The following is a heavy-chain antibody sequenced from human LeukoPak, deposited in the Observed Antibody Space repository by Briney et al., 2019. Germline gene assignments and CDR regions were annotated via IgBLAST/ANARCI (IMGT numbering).Heavy chain of an antibody. CDR3: ARGVAAAVSWFNP. CDR1: GGSISSYY. CDR2: IYYGGST. J-gene: IGHJ5*02. D-gene: IGHD6-13*01. Sequence: SETLSLTCTVSGGSISSYYWSWIRQPPGKGLEWIGYIYYGGSTNYNPSLKSRVTISVDTSKNQFSLKLSSVTAADTAVYYCARGVAAAVSWFNPWGQGTLVTVSS. V-gene: IGHV4-59*01.